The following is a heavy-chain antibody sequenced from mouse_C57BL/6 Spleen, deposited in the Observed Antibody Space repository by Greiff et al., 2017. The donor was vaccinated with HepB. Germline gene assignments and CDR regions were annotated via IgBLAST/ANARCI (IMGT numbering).Heavy chain of an antibody. J-gene: IGHJ2*01. D-gene: IGHD1-1*01. CDR3: AGVLRYPYYFDY. CDR1: GYSITSGYY. Sequence: DVQLQESGPGLVKPSQSLSLTCSVTGYSITSGYYWNWIRQFPGNKLEWMGYISYDGSNNYNPSLKNRISITRDTSKNQFFLKLNSVTTEDTATYYCAGVLRYPYYFDYWGQGTTLTVSS. V-gene: IGHV3-6*01. CDR2: ISYDGSN.